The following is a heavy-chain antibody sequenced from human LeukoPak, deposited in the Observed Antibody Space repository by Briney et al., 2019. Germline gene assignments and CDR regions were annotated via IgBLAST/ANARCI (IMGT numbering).Heavy chain of an antibody. Sequence: PSETLSLTCTVSGGSISSSSYYWGWIRQPPGKGLEWIGSIYYSGSTYYNPSLKSRFTISVDPAKTQFSLKLSSVTAADTAVYYCAREIRGAAAPTKDYYYYMDVWGKGTTVTVSS. J-gene: IGHJ6*03. CDR1: GGSISSSSYY. V-gene: IGHV4-39*02. CDR2: IYYSGST. CDR3: AREIRGAAAPTKDYYYYMDV. D-gene: IGHD6-13*01.